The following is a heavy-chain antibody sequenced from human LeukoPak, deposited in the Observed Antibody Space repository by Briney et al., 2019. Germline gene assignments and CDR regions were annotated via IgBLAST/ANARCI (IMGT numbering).Heavy chain of an antibody. D-gene: IGHD4-11*01. CDR1: SGSFSDYDY. J-gene: IGHJ6*03. V-gene: IGHV4-34*01. CDR3: ARRVTVRYYMDV. CDR2: INHSGSA. Sequence: SETLSLTCAVYSGSFSDYDYWSWIRQPPGKGLEWIGEINHSGSANYHPSLKSRVTISADMSKNQFSLRLTSVTAADTAVYYCARRVTVRYYMDVWGKGTPVIVSS.